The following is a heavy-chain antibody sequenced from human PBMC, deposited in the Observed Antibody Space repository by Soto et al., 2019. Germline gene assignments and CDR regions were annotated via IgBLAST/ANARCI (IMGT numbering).Heavy chain of an antibody. J-gene: IGHJ3*02. CDR1: GFTFSSYS. CDR3: ARDRSPYTYYYDSSGYWGYAFDI. CDR2: ISSSSSYI. Sequence: SVRLSCAASGFTFSSYSMNWVRQAPGKGLEWVSSISSSSSYIYYADSVKGRFTISRDNAKNSPYLQMNSLRAEDTAVYYCARDRSPYTYYYDSSGYWGYAFDIWGQGTMVTVSS. V-gene: IGHV3-21*01. D-gene: IGHD3-22*01.